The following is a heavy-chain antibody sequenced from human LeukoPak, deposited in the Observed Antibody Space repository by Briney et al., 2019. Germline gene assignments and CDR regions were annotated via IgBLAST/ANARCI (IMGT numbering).Heavy chain of an antibody. J-gene: IGHJ4*02. CDR2: INPNSGGT. CDR3: ARVRPLYSSPRE. Sequence: ASVKVSCKASGYTFTGYYMHWVRQAHGQGLECMGWINPNSGGTNYAQKFQGRVTMTRDTSISTAYMELSRLRSDDTAVYYCARVRPLYSSPREWGQGTLVTVSS. CDR1: GYTFTGYY. V-gene: IGHV1-2*02. D-gene: IGHD6-13*01.